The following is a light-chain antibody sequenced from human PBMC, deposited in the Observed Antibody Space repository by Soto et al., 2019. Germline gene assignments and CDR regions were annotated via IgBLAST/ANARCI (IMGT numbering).Light chain of an antibody. CDR1: QSVKTF. V-gene: IGKV3-15*01. J-gene: IGKJ2*01. Sequence: EIVLTQSPATLSLSPGERATLSCRASQSVKTFLVWYQQRPGQAPRLLIYGASTRATGVPARFSGSGSGTEFTLTITSLQSEDFAIYYCQKYNNWPPYTFGQGTKVDI. CDR2: GAS. CDR3: QKYNNWPPYT.